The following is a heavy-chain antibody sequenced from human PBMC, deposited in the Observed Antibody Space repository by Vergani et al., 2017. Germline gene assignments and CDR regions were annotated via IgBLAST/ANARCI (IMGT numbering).Heavy chain of an antibody. V-gene: IGHV5-51*01. Sequence: EVQLVQSGAEVKKPGESLRISCKGSGYSFTSYWIGWVRQMPGKGLEWMGIIYPGDSDTRYSPSFQGQVTISADKSISAAYLQWSSLKASDTAMYYCARSLGQVRGVIYNWFDPWGQGTLVTVSS. CDR3: ARSLGQVRGVIYNWFDP. CDR1: GYSFTSYW. CDR2: IYPGDSDT. J-gene: IGHJ5*02. D-gene: IGHD3-10*01.